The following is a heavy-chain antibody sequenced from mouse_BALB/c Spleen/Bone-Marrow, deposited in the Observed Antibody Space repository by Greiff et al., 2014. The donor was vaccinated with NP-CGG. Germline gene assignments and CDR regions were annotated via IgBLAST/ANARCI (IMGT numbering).Heavy chain of an antibody. V-gene: IGHV1S56*01. CDR2: IYPGNVNT. J-gene: IGHJ4*01. CDR1: GYTFTSYY. D-gene: IGHD2-3*01. CDR3: AGLLRGDYAMDY. Sequence: SGPELVKPGASVRISCKASGYTFTSYYIHWVKQRPGQGLEWIGWIYPGNVNTKYNEKFKGKATLTADKSSSTAYMQLSSLTSEDSAVYFCAGLLRGDYAMDYWGQGTSVTVSS.